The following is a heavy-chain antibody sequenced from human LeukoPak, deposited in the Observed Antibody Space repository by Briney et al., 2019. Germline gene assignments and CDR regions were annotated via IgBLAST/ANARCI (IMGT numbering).Heavy chain of an antibody. CDR2: ISSSSTTI. Sequence: GGSLRLSCAASGFTFSSYSMNWVRQAPGKGLEWVSYISSSSTTIYFAHSVKGRFTISRDNAKNSLYLQMNSLRDEDRAVYYCARRMGGELVAFDIWGQGTMVTVSS. CDR3: ARRMGGELVAFDI. CDR1: GFTFSSYS. J-gene: IGHJ3*02. V-gene: IGHV3-48*02. D-gene: IGHD1-7*01.